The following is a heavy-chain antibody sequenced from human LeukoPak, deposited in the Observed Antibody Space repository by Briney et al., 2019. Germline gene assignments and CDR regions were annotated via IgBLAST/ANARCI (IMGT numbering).Heavy chain of an antibody. J-gene: IGHJ4*02. CDR2: IWYDGSNK. D-gene: IGHD3-3*01. CDR3: ARDIPTYYDFWSGSTDY. CDR1: GFTFSSYG. V-gene: IGHV3-33*01. Sequence: GSLRLSCAASGFTFSSYGMHWARQAPGKGLEWVAVIWYDGSNKYYADSVKGRFTISRDNSKNTLYLQMNSLRAEDTAVYYCARDIPTYYDFWSGSTDYWGQGTLVTVSS.